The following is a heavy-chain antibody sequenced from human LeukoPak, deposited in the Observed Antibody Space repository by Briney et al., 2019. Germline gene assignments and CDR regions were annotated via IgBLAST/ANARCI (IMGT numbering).Heavy chain of an antibody. D-gene: IGHD6-6*01. CDR1: GFTVSSNY. J-gene: IGHJ4*02. V-gene: IGHV3-53*01. Sequence: PGRSLRLSCAASGFTVSSNYMSWVRQAPGKGLEWVSVIYSGGSTYYADSVKGRFTISRDNSKNTLYLQMNSLRAEDTAVYYCAAAPYSSSFDYWGQGTLVTVSS. CDR2: IYSGGST. CDR3: AAAPYSSSFDY.